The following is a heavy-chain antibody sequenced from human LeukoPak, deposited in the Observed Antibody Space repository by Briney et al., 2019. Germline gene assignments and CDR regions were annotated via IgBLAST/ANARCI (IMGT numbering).Heavy chain of an antibody. J-gene: IGHJ6*02. CDR1: GGTFSSYA. CDR2: IIPIFGIA. CDR3: AREWTGDSYDCYYGMDV. V-gene: IGHV1-69*04. Sequence: SVKVSCKASGGTFSSYAISWVRQAPGQGLEWMGRIIPIFGIANYAQKFQGRVTITADKSTSTAYMELSSLRSEDTAVYYCAREWTGDSYDCYYGMDVWGQGTTVTVSS. D-gene: IGHD5-18*01.